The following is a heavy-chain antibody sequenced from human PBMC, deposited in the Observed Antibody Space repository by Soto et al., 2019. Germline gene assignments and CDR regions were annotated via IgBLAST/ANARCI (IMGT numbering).Heavy chain of an antibody. CDR3: AREPVLRFLEWLSRTYYFDY. CDR2: INHSGST. D-gene: IGHD3-3*01. Sequence: QVQLQQWGAGLLKPSETLSLTCAVYGGSFSGYYWSWIRQPPGKGLEWIGEINHSGSTNYNPSLRSRVTISVDTSKNQFSLKLSSVTAAETAVYYCAREPVLRFLEWLSRTYYFDYWGQGTLVTVSS. V-gene: IGHV4-34*01. J-gene: IGHJ4*02. CDR1: GGSFSGYY.